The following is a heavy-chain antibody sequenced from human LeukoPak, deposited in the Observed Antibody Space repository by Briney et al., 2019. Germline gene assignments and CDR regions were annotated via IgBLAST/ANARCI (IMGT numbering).Heavy chain of an antibody. V-gene: IGHV1-46*01. CDR3: ARSAAYYNEADI. CDR2: INPSGGST. D-gene: IGHD3-9*01. J-gene: IGHJ3*02. CDR1: GYTFTSYY. Sequence: ASVKVSCKTSGYTFTSYYIHWVRQASGQGLEWMGIINPSGGSTTYAQKFQGRLTMTSATSTSTVYMELSSLRSEDTAVYYCARSAAYYNEADIWGQGTMVTVSS.